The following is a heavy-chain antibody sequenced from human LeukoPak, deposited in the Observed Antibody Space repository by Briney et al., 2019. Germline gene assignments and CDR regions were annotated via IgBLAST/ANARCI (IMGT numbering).Heavy chain of an antibody. CDR3: ARSSVSGTYSGGY. D-gene: IGHD3-10*01. V-gene: IGHV4-59*08. CDR2: IYYSGTT. CDR1: GGSISSYY. Sequence: SETLSLTCTVSGGSISSYYWSWIRQPPGKGLEWIGYIYYSGTTNYNPSLKSRVTISADTSKNQFSLKLASVTAADTAVYYCARSSVSGTYSGGYWGQGTLVTVSS. J-gene: IGHJ4*02.